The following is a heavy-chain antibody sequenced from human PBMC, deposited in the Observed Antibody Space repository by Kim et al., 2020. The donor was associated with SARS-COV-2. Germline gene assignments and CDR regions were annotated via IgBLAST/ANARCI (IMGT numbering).Heavy chain of an antibody. Sequence: RYSPSFQGQVTIPADKSISTAYLQWSSLKASDTAMYYCARHGSGYSWFDPWGQGTLVTVSS. D-gene: IGHD3-10*01. V-gene: IGHV5-51*01. J-gene: IGHJ5*02. CDR3: ARHGSGYSWFDP.